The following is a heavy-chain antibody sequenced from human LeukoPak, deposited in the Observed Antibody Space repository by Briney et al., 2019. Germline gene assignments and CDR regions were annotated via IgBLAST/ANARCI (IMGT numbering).Heavy chain of an antibody. CDR2: INPSGGST. Sequence: ASVKVSCKASGYTFTGYYMHWVRQAPGRGLEWMGIINPSGGSTSYAQKFRGRVTMTRDMSTSTVYMELSSLRSEDTAVYYCARASYDSSGYYLYWGQGTLVTVSS. D-gene: IGHD3-22*01. V-gene: IGHV1-46*01. CDR1: GYTFTGYY. CDR3: ARASYDSSGYYLY. J-gene: IGHJ4*02.